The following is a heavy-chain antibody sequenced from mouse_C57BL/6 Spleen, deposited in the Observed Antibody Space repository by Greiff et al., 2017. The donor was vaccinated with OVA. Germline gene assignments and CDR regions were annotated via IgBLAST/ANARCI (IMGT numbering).Heavy chain of an antibody. CDR1: GYTFTSYW. Sequence: VQLQQSGAELVKPGASVKMSCKASGYTFTSYWITWVKQRPGQGLEWIGDIYPGSGSTNYNEKFKSKATLTVDTSSSTAYMQLSSLTSEDSAVYYCARDTTVVATRNYWGQGTTLTVSS. D-gene: IGHD1-1*01. V-gene: IGHV1-55*01. J-gene: IGHJ2*01. CDR3: ARDTTVVATRNY. CDR2: IYPGSGST.